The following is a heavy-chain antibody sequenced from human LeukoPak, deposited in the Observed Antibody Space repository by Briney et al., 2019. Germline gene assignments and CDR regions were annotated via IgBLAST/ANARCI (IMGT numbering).Heavy chain of an antibody. CDR1: GYTFTSYG. Sequence: ASVKVSCTASGYTFTSYGISWVRQAPGQGLEWMGWISAYNGNTNYAQKLQGRVTMTTDTSTSTAYMELSRLRSDDTAVYYCARDSLDLRWYQPFDYWGQGTLVTASS. V-gene: IGHV1-18*01. CDR3: ARDSLDLRWYQPFDY. J-gene: IGHJ4*02. CDR2: ISAYNGNT. D-gene: IGHD4-23*01.